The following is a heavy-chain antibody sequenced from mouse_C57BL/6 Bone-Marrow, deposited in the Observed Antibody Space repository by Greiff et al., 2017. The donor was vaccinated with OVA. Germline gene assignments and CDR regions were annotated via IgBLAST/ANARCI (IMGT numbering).Heavy chain of an antibody. CDR1: GFTFSSYA. J-gene: IGHJ3*01. CDR3: ARDGYYGSRSAY. CDR2: ISDGGSYT. D-gene: IGHD1-1*01. V-gene: IGHV5-4*01. Sequence: EVQGVESGGGLVKPGGSLKLSCAASGFTFSSYAMSWVRQTPEKRLEWVATISDGGSYTYYPDNVKGRFTISRDNAKNNLYLQMSHLKSEDTAMYYCARDGYYGSRSAYGGQGTLVTVSA.